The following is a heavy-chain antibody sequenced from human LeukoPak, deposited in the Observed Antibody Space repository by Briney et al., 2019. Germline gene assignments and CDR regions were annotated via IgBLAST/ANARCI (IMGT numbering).Heavy chain of an antibody. CDR2: IYSGGST. CDR3: ATARRYSGYDSGLDY. D-gene: IGHD5-12*01. Sequence: SGGSLRLSCAASGFIVSSNYMKWVRQAPGKGLEWVSSIYSGGSTYYADSVTGRFTISRDNFKDTVYLQMNSLRGEDTAVYYCATARRYSGYDSGLDYWGQGTLVTVSS. V-gene: IGHV3-53*01. CDR1: GFIVSSNY. J-gene: IGHJ4*02.